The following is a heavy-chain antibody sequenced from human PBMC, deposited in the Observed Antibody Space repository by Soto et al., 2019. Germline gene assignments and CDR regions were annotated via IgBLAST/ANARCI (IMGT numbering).Heavy chain of an antibody. CDR1: GFTFSGSA. CDR3: TRREVTSGEDLDD. V-gene: IGHV3-73*02. J-gene: IGHJ4*02. Sequence: EVQLVESGGGLVQPGGSLKLSCAASGFTFSGSAMHWVRQASGKGLEWVGLIRSKANSYTTAYAASVKGRFTISRDDSKNTAYLQMNSLKTEDTAVYYCTRREVTSGEDLDDWGQGTLVTVSS. D-gene: IGHD3-10*01. CDR2: IRSKANSYTT.